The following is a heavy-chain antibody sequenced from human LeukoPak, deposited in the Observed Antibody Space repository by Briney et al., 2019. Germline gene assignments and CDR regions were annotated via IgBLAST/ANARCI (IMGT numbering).Heavy chain of an antibody. J-gene: IGHJ4*02. CDR2: FDPEDGET. CDR3: APSHLSRVRGVTFFDY. Sequence: ASVTVSCKVSGYTLTELSMHWVRQAPGKGLEWMGGFDPEDGETIYAQKFQGRVTMTEDTSTDTAYMELSSLRSEDTAVYYCAPSHLSRVRGVTFFDYWGQGTLVTVSS. V-gene: IGHV1-24*01. D-gene: IGHD3-10*01. CDR1: GYTLTELS.